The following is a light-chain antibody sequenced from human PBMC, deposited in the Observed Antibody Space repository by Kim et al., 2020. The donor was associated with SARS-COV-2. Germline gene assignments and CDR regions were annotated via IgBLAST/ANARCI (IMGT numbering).Light chain of an antibody. V-gene: IGKV1-33*01. CDR1: HDISNY. J-gene: IGKJ2*01. Sequence: SASVGGRVTITCQASHDISNYLNWFQQRPGKAPKRLISDSSNLEIGVPSRFSGSRSGTDFSFTIRSLHPEAFATYYCQQYDNFPYTFGQGTTLEI. CDR2: DSS. CDR3: QQYDNFPYT.